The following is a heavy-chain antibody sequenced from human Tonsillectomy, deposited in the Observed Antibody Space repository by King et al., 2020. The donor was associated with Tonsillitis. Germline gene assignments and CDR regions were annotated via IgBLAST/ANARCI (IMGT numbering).Heavy chain of an antibody. CDR1: GFTFSSYW. CDR3: TRVRTVGFDAFDI. V-gene: IGHV3-74*01. CDR2: IKSDGSST. D-gene: IGHD1/OR15-1a*01. Sequence: VQLVESGGGLVQPGGSLRLSCAASGFTFSSYWMHWVRQAPGKGLVGVSRIKSDGSSTSYAVSVKGRFTISRDNAKNTLYLQMNSLRAEDTAVYFCTRVRTVGFDAFDIWGQGTMVTVSS. J-gene: IGHJ3*02.